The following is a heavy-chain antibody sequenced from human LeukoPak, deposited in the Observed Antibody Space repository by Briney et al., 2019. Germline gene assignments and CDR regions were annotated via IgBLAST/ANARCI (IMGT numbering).Heavy chain of an antibody. CDR3: ARGGGQHLVIWPFDY. J-gene: IGHJ4*02. Sequence: GASVKVSCKASGYTFTGYYMHWVRQAPEQGLEWMGWINPNSGGTNYAQKFQGRVTMTRDTSINTAYMEMSRLRSDDTAVYYCARGGGQHLVIWPFDYWGQGALVTVSS. CDR1: GYTFTGYY. V-gene: IGHV1-2*02. CDR2: INPNSGGT. D-gene: IGHD6-13*01.